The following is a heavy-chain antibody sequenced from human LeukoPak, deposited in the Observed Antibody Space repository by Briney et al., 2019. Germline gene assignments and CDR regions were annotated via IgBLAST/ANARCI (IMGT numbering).Heavy chain of an antibody. CDR1: GGSISSGSYY. V-gene: IGHV4-61*02. J-gene: IGHJ4*02. Sequence: SETLSLTCTVSGGSISSGSYYWSWIRQPAGKGLEWIGRIYTSGSTNYNPSLKSRVTMSVDTSKSQFSLKLSSVTAADTAVYYCATELGYCSSTSCHTEDYWGQGTLVTVSS. CDR2: IYTSGST. D-gene: IGHD2-2*01. CDR3: ATELGYCSSTSCHTEDY.